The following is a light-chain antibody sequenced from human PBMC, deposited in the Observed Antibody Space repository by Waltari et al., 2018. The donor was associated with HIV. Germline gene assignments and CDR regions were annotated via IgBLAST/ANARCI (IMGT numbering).Light chain of an antibody. CDR2: GSD. J-gene: IGKJ1*01. V-gene: IGKV3-15*01. CDR3: QQYDDWPWT. CDR1: QRVGSS. Sequence: MTQSPATLSVSPGERATLSCRARQRVGSSGAGYQQIPGQAPRLLIFGSDTSASGVPARFTGSGSETEFTLTISSLQSEDFAVYCCQQYDDWPWTFGQGTNVEIK.